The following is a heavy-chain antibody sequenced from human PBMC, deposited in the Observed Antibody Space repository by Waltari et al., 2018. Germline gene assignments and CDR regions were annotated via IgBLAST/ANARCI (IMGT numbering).Heavy chain of an antibody. CDR1: GFTFSSYA. CDR2: IMGSGGST. CDR3: AKDTCSGGSCYDY. Sequence: EVPLLASGVGLVQPGGSLRLSCPASGFTFSSYAMSWVRPAPGKGLELFSAIMGSGGSTYYADSVKGRFTISRDNSKNTLYLQMNSLRAEDTAVYYCAKDTCSGGSCYDYWGQGTLVTVSS. D-gene: IGHD2-15*01. J-gene: IGHJ4*02. V-gene: IGHV3-23*01.